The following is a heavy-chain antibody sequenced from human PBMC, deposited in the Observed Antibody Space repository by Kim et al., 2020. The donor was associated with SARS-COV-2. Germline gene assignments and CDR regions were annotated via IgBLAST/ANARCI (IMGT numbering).Heavy chain of an antibody. Sequence: SETLSLTCTVSGGSISSYYWSWIRQPPGKGLEWIGYIYYSGSTNYNPSLKSRVTISVDTSKNQFSLKLSSVTAADTAVYYCARHRDSIVGDAFDIWGQGTMVTVSS. J-gene: IGHJ3*02. CDR2: IYYSGST. D-gene: IGHD3-22*01. CDR3: ARHRDSIVGDAFDI. CDR1: GGSISSYY. V-gene: IGHV4-59*08.